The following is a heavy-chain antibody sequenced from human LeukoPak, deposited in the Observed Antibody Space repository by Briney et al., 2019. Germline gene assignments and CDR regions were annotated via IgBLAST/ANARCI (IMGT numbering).Heavy chain of an antibody. CDR3: ARGRRGYYDSSGYYCDY. D-gene: IGHD3-22*01. J-gene: IGHJ4*02. CDR2: IYSGGST. Sequence: GGSLRLSCAASEFTVSSNYMSWVRQAPGKGLEWVSVIYSGGSTYYADSVKGRFTISRDNSKNTLYLQMNSLRAEDTAVYYCARGRRGYYDSSGYYCDYWGQGTLVTVSS. V-gene: IGHV3-53*01. CDR1: EFTVSSNY.